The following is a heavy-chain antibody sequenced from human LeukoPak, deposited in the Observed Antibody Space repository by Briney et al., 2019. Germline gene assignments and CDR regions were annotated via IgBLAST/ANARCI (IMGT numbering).Heavy chain of an antibody. CDR1: GFTFSDYY. Sequence: GGSLRLSCAASGFTFSDYYMSWIRQAPGKGLELISYISSSGTIIYYAGAMRGRFTISTDNAKSSVYLQMNSLRADDTAFYYCARIVGMVRGAVVTGWYFDLWGRGTLVTVSS. CDR2: ISSSGTII. CDR3: ARIVGMVRGAVVTGWYFDL. J-gene: IGHJ2*01. D-gene: IGHD3-10*01. V-gene: IGHV3-11*01.